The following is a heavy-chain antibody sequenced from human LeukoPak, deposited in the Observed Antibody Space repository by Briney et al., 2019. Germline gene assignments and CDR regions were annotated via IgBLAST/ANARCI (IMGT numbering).Heavy chain of an antibody. CDR2: ISAYNGNT. Sequence: VASVKVFCKASGYTFTSYGISWVRQAPGQGLEWMGWISAYNGNTNYAQKLQGRVTMTTDTSTSTAYMELRSLRSDDTAVYYCARDSRASYDSSGYYYPFFDYWGQGTLVTVSS. D-gene: IGHD3-22*01. CDR3: ARDSRASYDSSGYYYPFFDY. CDR1: GYTFTSYG. J-gene: IGHJ4*02. V-gene: IGHV1-18*01.